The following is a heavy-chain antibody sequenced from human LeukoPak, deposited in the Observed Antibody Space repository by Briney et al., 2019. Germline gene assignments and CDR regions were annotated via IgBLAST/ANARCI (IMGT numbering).Heavy chain of an antibody. CDR1: GGSISSSSYY. CDR2: IYYSGST. CDR3: ARRRWELSAFDI. J-gene: IGHJ3*02. V-gene: IGHV4-39*01. Sequence: SETLSLTCTVSGGSISSSSYYWGWIRQPPGKGLEWIGSIYYSGSTYYNPSLKSRVTISVDTSKNQFSLKLSSVTAADTAVYYCARRRWELSAFDIWGQGTMVTVSS. D-gene: IGHD1-26*01.